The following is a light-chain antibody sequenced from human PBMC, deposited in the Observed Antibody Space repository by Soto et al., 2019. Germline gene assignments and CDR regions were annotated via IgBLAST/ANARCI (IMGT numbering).Light chain of an antibody. CDR2: DAS. CDR1: QSVSSY. CDR3: QHRSNWPST. J-gene: IGKJ4*01. V-gene: IGKV3-11*01. Sequence: EIGLTLSTASLSFSHVAGATLSYRASQSVSSYLAWYQQKPGQAPRLLIYDASNRATGIPARFSGSGSGTDFTLTISSLEPEDFTVYYCQHRSNWPSTFGGGTKADIK.